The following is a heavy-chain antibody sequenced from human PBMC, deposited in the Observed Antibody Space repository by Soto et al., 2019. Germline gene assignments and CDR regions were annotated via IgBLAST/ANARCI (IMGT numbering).Heavy chain of an antibody. J-gene: IGHJ4*02. D-gene: IGHD3-3*01. Sequence: PSETLSLTCTVSGGSVSSGSYYWSWIRQPPGKGLEWIGYIYYSGSTNYNPSLKSRVTISVDTSKNQFSLKLSSVTAADTAVYYCARLRDYDFWSGPKGPGIYYFDYWGQGTLVTVSS. CDR2: IYYSGST. V-gene: IGHV4-61*01. CDR1: GGSVSSGSYY. CDR3: ARLRDYDFWSGPKGPGIYYFDY.